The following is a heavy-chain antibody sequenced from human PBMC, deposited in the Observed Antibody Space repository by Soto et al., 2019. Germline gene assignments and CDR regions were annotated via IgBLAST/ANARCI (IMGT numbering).Heavy chain of an antibody. CDR3: ARDGDSSGYSVY. V-gene: IGHV4-30-4*01. D-gene: IGHD3-22*01. Sequence: PSETLSLTCTVSGGSISSGDYYWSWIRQPPGKGLGWIGYIYYSGSTYYNPSLKSRVTISVDTSKNQFSLKLSSVTAADTAVYYCARDGDSSGYSVYWGQGTLVTVSS. CDR1: GGSISSGDYY. J-gene: IGHJ4*02. CDR2: IYYSGST.